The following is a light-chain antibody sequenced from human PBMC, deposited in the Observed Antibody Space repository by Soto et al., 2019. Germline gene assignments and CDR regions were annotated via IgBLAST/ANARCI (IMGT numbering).Light chain of an antibody. V-gene: IGKV3-20*01. CDR1: QCVSRSY. CDR2: AAS. CDR3: HQFGSSPFIT. Sequence: EIALTQSPGTLSLSPGERATLSCRASQCVSRSYLAWYQQKPGQAPRLLIYAASSRATGIPDRFSGSGSGTDFTLTISRLEPEDFAVYYCHQFGSSPFITFGQGTRLEIK. J-gene: IGKJ5*01.